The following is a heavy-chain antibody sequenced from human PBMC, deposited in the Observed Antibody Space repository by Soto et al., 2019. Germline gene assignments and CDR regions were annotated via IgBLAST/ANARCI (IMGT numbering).Heavy chain of an antibody. Sequence: GGSLRLSCSASGFTFSSYAMHWVRQGPGKGLEYVSGVRGNGDPPFYADSVKGRFTISRDNSKNTLYLQMSGLSADDTAVYYCVKSRGGNNFDFFDWGQGALVTVSS. V-gene: IGHV3-64D*06. CDR1: GFTFSSYA. CDR2: VRGNGDPP. J-gene: IGHJ4*02. CDR3: VKSRGGNNFDFFD. D-gene: IGHD5-12*01.